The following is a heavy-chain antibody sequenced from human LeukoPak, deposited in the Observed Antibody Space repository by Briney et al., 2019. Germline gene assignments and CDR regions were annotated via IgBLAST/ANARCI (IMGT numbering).Heavy chain of an antibody. Sequence: GGSLRLSCAASGFTFSSYAMNWVRQAPGKGLEWVAFIRYDGNNKYHADSVKGRFTISRDNSKNTLYLQMNSLRAEDTAVYYCAKALRSGSPYYFDYWGQGTLVTVSS. V-gene: IGHV3-30*02. CDR1: GFTFSSYA. CDR2: IRYDGNNK. CDR3: AKALRSGSPYYFDY. J-gene: IGHJ4*02. D-gene: IGHD3-10*01.